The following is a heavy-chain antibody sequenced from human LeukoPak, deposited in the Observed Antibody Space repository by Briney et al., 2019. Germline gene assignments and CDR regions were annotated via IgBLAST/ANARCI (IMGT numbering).Heavy chain of an antibody. CDR3: AGRTIGYCSGGSCYSEPLDY. V-gene: IGHV3-11*06. Sequence: GGSLRLSCAASGFTFSDYYMSWIRQAPGKGLEWVSYISSSSSYTNYADSVKGRFTISRDNAKNSLYLQMNSLRAEDTAVYYCAGRTIGYCSGGSCYSEPLDYWGQGTLVTVSS. CDR1: GFTFSDYY. D-gene: IGHD2-15*01. CDR2: ISSSSSYT. J-gene: IGHJ4*02.